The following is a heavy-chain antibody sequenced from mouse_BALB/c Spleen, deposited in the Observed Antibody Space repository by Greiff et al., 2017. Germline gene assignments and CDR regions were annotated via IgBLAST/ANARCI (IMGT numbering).Heavy chain of an antibody. CDR1: GYSITSDYA. Sequence: EVMLVESGPGLVKPSQSLSLTCTVTGYSITSDYAWNWIRQFPGNKLEWMGYISYSGSTSYNPSLKSRISITRDTSKNQFFLQLNSVTTEDTATYYCAAYYRYLFAYWGQGTLVTVSA. CDR3: AAYYRYLFAY. V-gene: IGHV3-2*02. J-gene: IGHJ3*01. CDR2: ISYSGST. D-gene: IGHD2-14*01.